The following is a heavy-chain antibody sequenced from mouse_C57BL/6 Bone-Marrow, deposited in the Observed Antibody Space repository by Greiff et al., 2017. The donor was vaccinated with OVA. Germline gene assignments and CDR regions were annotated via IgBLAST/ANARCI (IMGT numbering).Heavy chain of an antibody. V-gene: IGHV1-15*01. CDR1: GYTFTDYE. CDR2: IDPETGGT. Sequence: VQLQQSGAELVRPGASVTQSCKASGYTFTDYEMHWVKQTPVHGLEWIGAIDPETGGTAYNQKFKGKAILTADKSSSTAYMELRSLTSEDSAVYYCTRGEHYCGSSYFDYWGQGTTLTVSS. J-gene: IGHJ2*01. D-gene: IGHD1-1*01. CDR3: TRGEHYCGSSYFDY.